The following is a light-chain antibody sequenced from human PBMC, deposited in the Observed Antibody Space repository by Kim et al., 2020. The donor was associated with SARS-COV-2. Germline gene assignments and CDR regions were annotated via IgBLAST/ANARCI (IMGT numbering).Light chain of an antibody. Sequence: EIVLTQSTVTLSLSPGERGTLSCRASQSVGDSLAWYQQKPGQPPRLLFYDASNRALGIPDRFSASGSGTDFTLTISYVEPEDFAVYYCQQRSDWASRTFGQGTKLEI. CDR1: QSVGDS. CDR2: DAS. V-gene: IGKV3-11*01. CDR3: QQRSDWASRT. J-gene: IGKJ2*01.